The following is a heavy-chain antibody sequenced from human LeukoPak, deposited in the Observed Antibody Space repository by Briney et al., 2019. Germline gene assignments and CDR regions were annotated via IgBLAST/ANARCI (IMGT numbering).Heavy chain of an antibody. Sequence: PSETLSLTCTVSGGSISSGDYYWSWIRQPPGKGLEWIGYIYYSGSTYYNPSLKSRVTVSVDTSKNQFSLKLSSVTAADTAVYYCAREGSGGSYYFNYWGQGTLVTVSS. CDR3: AREGSGGSYYFNY. CDR1: GGSISSGDYY. D-gene: IGHD2-15*01. CDR2: IYYSGST. V-gene: IGHV4-30-4*01. J-gene: IGHJ4*02.